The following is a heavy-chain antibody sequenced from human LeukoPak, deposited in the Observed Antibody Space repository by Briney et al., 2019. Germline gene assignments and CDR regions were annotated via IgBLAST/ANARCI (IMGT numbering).Heavy chain of an antibody. V-gene: IGHV3-33*01. CDR1: GFTFSSYG. J-gene: IGHJ4*02. CDR3: ARFRSGWYSLDY. D-gene: IGHD6-19*01. Sequence: PGGSLRLSCAASGFTFSSYGMHWVRQAPGKGLEWVAVIWYDGSNKYYADSVKGRFTISRDNSKNTLFLQMNSLRAEDTAVYYCARFRSGWYSLDYWGQGTLVTVSS. CDR2: IWYDGSNK.